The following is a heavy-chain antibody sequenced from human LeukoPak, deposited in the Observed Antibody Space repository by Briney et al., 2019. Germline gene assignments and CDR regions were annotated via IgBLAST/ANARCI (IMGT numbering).Heavy chain of an antibody. Sequence: GGSLRLSRAASGFTFSNAWMSWVRQAPGKGLEWVGRIKSKTDGGTTDYAAPVKGRFTISRDDSKNTLYLQMNSLKTEDTAVYYCTTEVLRFLEWFEADYYYYYMDVWGKGTTVTVSS. CDR2: IKSKTDGGTT. V-gene: IGHV3-15*01. D-gene: IGHD3-3*01. J-gene: IGHJ6*03. CDR1: GFTFSNAW. CDR3: TTEVLRFLEWFEADYYYYYMDV.